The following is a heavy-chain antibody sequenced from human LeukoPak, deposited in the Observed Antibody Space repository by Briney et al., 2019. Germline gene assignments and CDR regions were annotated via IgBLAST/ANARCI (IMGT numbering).Heavy chain of an antibody. CDR2: IKPDGSEK. CDR1: GFTFSNYW. J-gene: IGHJ4*02. D-gene: IGHD3-16*01. V-gene: IGHV3-7*05. Sequence: GRSLTLSCAASGFTFSNYWMSWLRQAPAIGLHWVANIKPDGSEKYYADSVKGRFTVSRDNAKNSVHLQIISLRAEDTALYYCARGLNWAFDYWGQGTLVTVSS. CDR3: ARGLNWAFDY.